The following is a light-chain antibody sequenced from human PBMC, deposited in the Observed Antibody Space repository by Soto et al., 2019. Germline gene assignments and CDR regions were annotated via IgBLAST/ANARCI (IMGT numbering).Light chain of an antibody. CDR3: SAYTHSNTVI. CDR2: EVI. Sequence: QSVLTQPASVSGSPGQSITISCTGPSSDVAAYNFVSWYQQHPGEVPKLMIYEVIKRPSGISDRFSGSKSGNTASLTISGLQAEDEADYYCSAYTHSNTVIFGGGTKLTVL. CDR1: SSDVAAYNF. V-gene: IGLV2-14*03. J-gene: IGLJ2*01.